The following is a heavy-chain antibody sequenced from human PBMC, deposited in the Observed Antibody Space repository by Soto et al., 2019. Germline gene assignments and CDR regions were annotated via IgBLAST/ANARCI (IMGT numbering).Heavy chain of an antibody. J-gene: IGHJ4*02. CDR3: ARGRYGEY. CDR1: GYGFTTYG. V-gene: IGHV1-18*01. CDR2: ISAHNGNT. Sequence: QVHLVQSGAEVKKPGASVKVSCKGSGYGFTTYGITWVRQAPGQGLEWMAWISAHNGNTNYAQKLQGRVTVTRDTSPSTAYMERRSLRSDDTVVYYCARGRYGEYWGQGSRVTVSS. D-gene: IGHD3-10*01.